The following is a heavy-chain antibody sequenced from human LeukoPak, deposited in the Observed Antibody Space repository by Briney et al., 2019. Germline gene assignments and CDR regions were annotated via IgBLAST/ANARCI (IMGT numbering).Heavy chain of an antibody. CDR1: GGXFSSYA. CDR3: ARDPSGSYYSANAFDI. Sequence: ASVKVSCKASGGXFSSYAMSWVRQAPGQGLEWMGWIGLYKGNTKYAQNFHGRITVTSDTSTSTAYMDLRSLRSDDTAVYYCARDPSGSYYSANAFDIWGQGTMVTVSS. J-gene: IGHJ3*02. CDR2: IGLYKGNT. D-gene: IGHD1-26*01. V-gene: IGHV1-18*01.